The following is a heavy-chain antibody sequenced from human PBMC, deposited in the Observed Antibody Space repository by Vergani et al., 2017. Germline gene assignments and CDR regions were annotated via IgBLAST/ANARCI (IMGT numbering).Heavy chain of an antibody. Sequence: QVQLQESGPGLVKPSETLSLTCTVSGGSISSYYWSWIRQPPGKGLEWIGYIYYSGSTNYNPSLKSRVTISVDTSKNQFSLKLSSVTAADTAVYYCARVAKYSSSSYYFDYWGQGTLVTVSS. J-gene: IGHJ4*02. D-gene: IGHD6-6*01. V-gene: IGHV4-59*01. CDR2: IYYSGST. CDR3: ARVAKYSSSSYYFDY. CDR1: GGSISSYY.